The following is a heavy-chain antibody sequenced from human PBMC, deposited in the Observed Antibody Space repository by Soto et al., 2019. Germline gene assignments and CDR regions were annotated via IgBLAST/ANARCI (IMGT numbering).Heavy chain of an antibody. D-gene: IGHD5-12*01. CDR3: ARVTEWLRSYNWFDP. CDR2: IYYSGST. V-gene: IGHV4-59*01. CDR1: GGSISSYY. J-gene: IGHJ5*02. Sequence: SETLSPTCTVSGGSISSYYWSWIRQPPGKGLEWIGYIYYSGSTNYNPSLKSRVTISVDTSKNQFSLKLSSVTAADTAVYYCARVTEWLRSYNWFDPWGQGTLVTVSS.